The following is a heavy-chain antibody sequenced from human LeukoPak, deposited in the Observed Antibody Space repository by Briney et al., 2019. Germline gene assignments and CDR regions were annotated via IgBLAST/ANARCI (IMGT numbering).Heavy chain of an antibody. J-gene: IGHJ6*04. Sequence: GGSLRLSCAASGFTFSSYSMNWVRQAPGKGLEWVSSISSSSSYIYYADSVKGRFTISRDNAKNSLYLQMNSLRAEETDVYYCARVKLRSLEMDVWGKGTTVTVSS. V-gene: IGHV3-21*01. CDR3: ARVKLRSLEMDV. CDR1: GFTFSSYS. D-gene: IGHD3-3*01. CDR2: ISSSSSYI.